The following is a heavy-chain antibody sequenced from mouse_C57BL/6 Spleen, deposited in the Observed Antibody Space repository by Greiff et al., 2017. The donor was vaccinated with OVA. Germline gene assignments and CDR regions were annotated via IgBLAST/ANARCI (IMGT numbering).Heavy chain of an antibody. CDR1: GFTFSDYG. Sequence: EVQRVESGGGLVKPGGSLKLSCAASGFTFSDYGMHWVRQAPEEGLEWVAYISSGSSTIYYADTVKGRFTISRDNAKNTLFLQMTSLRSEDTAMYYCAKIYGSSYVAWFAYWGQGTLVTVSA. V-gene: IGHV5-17*01. D-gene: IGHD1-1*01. CDR2: ISSGSSTI. J-gene: IGHJ3*01. CDR3: AKIYGSSYVAWFAY.